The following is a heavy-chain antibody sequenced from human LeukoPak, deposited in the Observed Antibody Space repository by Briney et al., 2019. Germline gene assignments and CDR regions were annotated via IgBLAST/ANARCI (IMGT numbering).Heavy chain of an antibody. J-gene: IGHJ4*02. D-gene: IGHD6-13*01. CDR3: ARVPREASMYSSSWYLLYFVY. V-gene: IGHV3-21*01. Sequence: PGGSLRLSCAASGFTFSSYSMNWVRQAPGKGLEWVSSISSSSSYIYYADSVKGRFTISRDNAKNSLYLQMNSLRAEDTAVYYCARVPREASMYSSSWYLLYFVYWGQGTLVTVSS. CDR2: ISSSSSYI. CDR1: GFTFSSYS.